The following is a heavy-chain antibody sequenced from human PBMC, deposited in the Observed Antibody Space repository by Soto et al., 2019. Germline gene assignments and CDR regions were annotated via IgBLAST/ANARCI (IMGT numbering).Heavy chain of an antibody. CDR1: GITFSDAW. CDR2: VKSITDGGTT. Sequence: EVLLVESGGGFIQPGGSLRLSCAASGITFSDAWMTWVRRVPGTGLEWVGRVKSITDGGTTTYAAPAKGRFSITRDDSKSTLFQKMNSLKIEDTAVYYCTTGRTTIGLDSWGQGTLVTVSS. D-gene: IGHD1-7*01. J-gene: IGHJ4*02. CDR3: TTGRTTIGLDS. V-gene: IGHV3-15*01.